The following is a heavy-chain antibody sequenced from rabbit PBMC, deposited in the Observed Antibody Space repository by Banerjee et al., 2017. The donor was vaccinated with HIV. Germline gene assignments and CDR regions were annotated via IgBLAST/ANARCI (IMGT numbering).Heavy chain of an antibody. D-gene: IGHD1-1*01. CDR2: IYTGGSGST. CDR1: GFTLSSYW. V-gene: IGHV1S47*01. Sequence: QEQLVEYGGDLVQPEGSLTLTCKASGFTLSSYWMCWVRQAPGKGLEWIACIYTGGSGSTYYASWVNGRFTISRSTSLNTVDLEMTSLTAADTATYFCARDGASGYNFNLGGPGPWSPS. CDR3: ARDGASGYNFNL. J-gene: IGHJ4*01.